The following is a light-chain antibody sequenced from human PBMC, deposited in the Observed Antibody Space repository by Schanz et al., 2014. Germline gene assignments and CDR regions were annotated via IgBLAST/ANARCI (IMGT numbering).Light chain of an antibody. Sequence: EIVLTQSPATLSLSPGERATLSCRASQNVASYLAWYQQRPGRAPRLLIYDASNRATGIPARFSGSGSGTDFTLTINSLEPEDFAVYYCQQRSNWPPLTFGGGTKVEIK. CDR1: QNVASY. CDR3: QQRSNWPPLT. V-gene: IGKV3-11*01. CDR2: DAS. J-gene: IGKJ4*01.